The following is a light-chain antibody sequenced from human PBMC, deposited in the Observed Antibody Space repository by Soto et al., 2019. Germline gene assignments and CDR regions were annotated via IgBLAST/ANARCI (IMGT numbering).Light chain of an antibody. V-gene: IGKV1-39*01. J-gene: IGKJ4*01. Sequence: DIQMTQSPSSLSASLGYRFTITCRASQNIDNYLNWYQHKPVEAPKLLXYASSTLQSGVPARFSGSGSGTEFTLTISTLQAEDFANYFCQESYSTPAVSFGGGTKVDIK. CDR1: QNIDNY. CDR3: QESYSTPAVS. CDR2: ASS.